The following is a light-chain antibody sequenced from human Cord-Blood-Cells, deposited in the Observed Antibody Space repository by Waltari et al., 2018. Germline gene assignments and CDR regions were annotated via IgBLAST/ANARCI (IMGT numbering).Light chain of an antibody. CDR1: QSISSY. Sequence: DIQMTHSPSSLSASVGDRVTITCRASQSISSYVNWDQQKPGKAPKLLIYAASSLQSGVPSRFSGSGSWTDFTLTISSLQPEDFATYYCQQSYSTPTFGPGTKVDIK. CDR2: AAS. J-gene: IGKJ3*01. V-gene: IGKV1-39*01. CDR3: QQSYSTPT.